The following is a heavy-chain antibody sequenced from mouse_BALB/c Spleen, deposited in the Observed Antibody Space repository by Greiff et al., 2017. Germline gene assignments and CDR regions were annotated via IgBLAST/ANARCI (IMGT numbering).Heavy chain of an antibody. CDR2: ISYDGSN. Sequence: EVKLMESGPGLVKPSQSLSLTCPVTGYSITSGYYWNWIRQFPGNKLEWMGYISYDGSNNYNPSLKNRISITRDTSKNQFFLKLNSVTTEDTATYYCARDRAFAYWGQGTLVTVSA. CDR3: ARDRAFAY. V-gene: IGHV3-6*02. J-gene: IGHJ3*01. D-gene: IGHD3-1*01. CDR1: GYSITSGYY.